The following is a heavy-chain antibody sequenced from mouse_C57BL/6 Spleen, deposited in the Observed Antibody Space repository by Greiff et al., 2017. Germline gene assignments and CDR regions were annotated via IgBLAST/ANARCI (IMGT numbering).Heavy chain of an antibody. V-gene: IGHV7-3*01. J-gene: IGHJ2*01. CDR3: ARSSAGLDY. CDR2: IRNKANGYTT. CDR1: GFTFTDYY. Sequence: EVHLVESGGGLVQPGGSLSLSCAASGFTFTDYYMSWVRQPPGKALEWLGFIRNKANGYTTEYSASVKGRFTISRDNSQSIRYLQMNALRAEDSATYYCARSSAGLDYWGQGTTLTVSS.